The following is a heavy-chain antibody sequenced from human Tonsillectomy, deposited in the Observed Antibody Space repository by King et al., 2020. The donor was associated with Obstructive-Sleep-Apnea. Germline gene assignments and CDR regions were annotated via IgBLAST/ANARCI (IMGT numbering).Heavy chain of an antibody. CDR2: IYPGDSNT. D-gene: IGHD6-19*01. Sequence: VQLVESGAEVKKPGESLKISCTGSGYSFNSYWIGWVRQMPGKGLEWMGIIYPGDSNTSYSPSFQGQFTFSADKPISTAYLQWSSLNASDTAMYYCAKADYSSGWSTFDFWGQGTLVTVSS. V-gene: IGHV5-51*01. CDR1: GYSFNSYW. J-gene: IGHJ4*02. CDR3: AKADYSSGWSTFDF.